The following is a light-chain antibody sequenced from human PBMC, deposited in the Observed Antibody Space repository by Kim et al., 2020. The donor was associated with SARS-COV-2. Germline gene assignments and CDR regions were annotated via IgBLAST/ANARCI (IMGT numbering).Light chain of an antibody. CDR2: EKN. CDR1: SLRSYY. CDR3: NSRESGVNHVV. Sequence: ALGQKVSIKCQGDSLRSYYASWYKQKPGQAPVLVIYEKNNRPSGIPDRFSGSSSGNTASLTITGAQAEDEADYYCNSRESGVNHVVFGGGTQLTVL. V-gene: IGLV3-19*01. J-gene: IGLJ3*02.